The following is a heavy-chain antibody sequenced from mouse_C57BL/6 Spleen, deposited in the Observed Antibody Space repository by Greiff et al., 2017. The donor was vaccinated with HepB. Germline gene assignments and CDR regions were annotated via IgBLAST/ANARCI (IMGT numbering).Heavy chain of an antibody. D-gene: IGHD1-1*01. Sequence: QVQLQQPGAELVKPGASVKLSCKASGYTFTSYWMHWVKQRPGRGLAWIGRIDPNSGGTKYNEKFKSKATLTVDKPSSTAYMQLSSLTSEDSAVDYCARDPHYYGSSYEGAWFAYWGQGTLVTVSA. CDR2: IDPNSGGT. CDR3: ARDPHYYGSSYEGAWFAY. J-gene: IGHJ3*01. V-gene: IGHV1-72*01. CDR1: GYTFTSYW.